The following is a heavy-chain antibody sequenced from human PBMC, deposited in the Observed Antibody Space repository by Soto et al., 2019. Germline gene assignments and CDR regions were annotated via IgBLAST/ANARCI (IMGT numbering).Heavy chain of an antibody. CDR2: IGTAGDT. Sequence: GGSLRLSCAASGFTFSSYDMHWVRQATGKGLEWVSAIGTAGDTYYPGSVKGRFTISRENAKNSLSLQMNCLRAEDTAMYYCARDVLPSTSHNRSNYGMDVWGQGTTVTVSS. CDR3: ARDVLPSTSHNRSNYGMDV. D-gene: IGHD2-2*01. V-gene: IGHV3-13*01. J-gene: IGHJ6*02. CDR1: GFTFSSYD.